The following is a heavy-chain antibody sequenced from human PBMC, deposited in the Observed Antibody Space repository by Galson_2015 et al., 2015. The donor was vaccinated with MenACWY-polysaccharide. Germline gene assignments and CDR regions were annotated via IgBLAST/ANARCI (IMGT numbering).Heavy chain of an antibody. CDR1: GFIFSSYG. Sequence: SLRLSCAASGFIFSSYGMHWVRQAPGKGLEWVAVIWDDGSNKYYADSVKGRFTISRDNSKNTLYLQMNSLRAEDTAVYYCARELRLRYRGCSSAYMDVWGEGTTVTVSS. CDR3: ARELRLRYRGCSSAYMDV. D-gene: IGHD3-9*01. J-gene: IGHJ6*03. V-gene: IGHV3-33*01. CDR2: IWDDGSNK.